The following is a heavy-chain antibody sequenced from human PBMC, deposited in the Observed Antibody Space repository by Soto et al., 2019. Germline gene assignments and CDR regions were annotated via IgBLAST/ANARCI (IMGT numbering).Heavy chain of an antibody. J-gene: IGHJ6*02. Sequence: PGGSLRLSCAASGFTFSSYAMHWVRQAPGKGLEWVAVISYDGSNKYYADSVKGRFTISRDNSKNTLYLQMNSLRAEDTAVYYCARDLRGYSYGTLAYYYYGMDVWGQGTTVTVSS. CDR3: ARDLRGYSYGTLAYYYYGMDV. CDR1: GFTFSSYA. V-gene: IGHV3-30-3*01. CDR2: ISYDGSNK. D-gene: IGHD5-18*01.